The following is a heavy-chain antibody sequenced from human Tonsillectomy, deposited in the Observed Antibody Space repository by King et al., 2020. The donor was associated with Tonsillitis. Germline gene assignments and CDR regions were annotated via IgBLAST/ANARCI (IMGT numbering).Heavy chain of an antibody. CDR1: GGSISSSNW. CDR2: IYHTGST. Sequence: QVQLQESGPGLVKPSGTLSLTCAVSGGSISSSNWWNWVRQPPGKGLEWIGEIYHTGSTSYNPSLKSRVTISVDKSKNQFSLKLSSVTAADTAVYYCARDVGVYYYDSGRVDYWGQGTLVTVSS. CDR3: ARDVGVYYYDSGRVDY. V-gene: IGHV4-4*02. J-gene: IGHJ4*02. D-gene: IGHD3-10*01.